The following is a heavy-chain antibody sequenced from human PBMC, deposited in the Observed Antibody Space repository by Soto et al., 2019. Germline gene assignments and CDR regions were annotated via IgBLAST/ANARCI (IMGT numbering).Heavy chain of an antibody. CDR2: IYWHDDK. V-gene: IGHV2-5*01. CDR3: AHTTTYYYDSSGYYYPGYAFDI. CDR1: RLALNTSGVG. Sequence: SGPTVVNPTQTLTLTCTWSRLALNTSGVGVGWIRQPPGKALEWPALIYWHDDKRYSPSLKSRLTITKDTSKTQVVLTMTNMDPVDTATYYCAHTTTYYYDSSGYYYPGYAFDIWGQGTMVTVSS. J-gene: IGHJ3*02. D-gene: IGHD3-22*01.